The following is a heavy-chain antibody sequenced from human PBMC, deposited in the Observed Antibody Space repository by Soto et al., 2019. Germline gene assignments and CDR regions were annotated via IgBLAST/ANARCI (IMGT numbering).Heavy chain of an antibody. CDR2: IYYSGST. J-gene: IGHJ4*02. CDR1: GGSISSGGYY. D-gene: IGHD1-1*01. Sequence: QVQLQESGPGLVKPSQTLSLTCTVSGGSISSGGYYWSWIRQHPGKGLEWIGYIYYSGSTYYNPSHKRRVTITVDTSKNQFSRKLSSVTAADTAVYYCARTRNWNGPNFDYWGQGTLVTVSS. V-gene: IGHV4-31*03. CDR3: ARTRNWNGPNFDY.